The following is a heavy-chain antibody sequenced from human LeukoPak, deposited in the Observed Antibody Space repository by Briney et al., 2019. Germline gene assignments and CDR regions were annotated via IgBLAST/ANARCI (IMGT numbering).Heavy chain of an antibody. CDR2: IYSGGST. CDR3: VRSLLWLPGVFDY. Sequence: GGSLRLSCAASGFTVSSNYMSWVRQAPGKGLEWVSVIYSGGSTYYADSVKGRFTISRDNSKNTLYLQMNSLRAEDTAVYYCVRSLLWLPGVFDYWGQGTLVTVSS. J-gene: IGHJ4*02. CDR1: GFTVSSNY. D-gene: IGHD5-18*01. V-gene: IGHV3-66*01.